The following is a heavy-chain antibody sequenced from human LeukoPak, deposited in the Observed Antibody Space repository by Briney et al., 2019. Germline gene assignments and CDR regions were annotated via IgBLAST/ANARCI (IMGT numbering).Heavy chain of an antibody. CDR2: IYTSGST. D-gene: IGHD4-17*01. V-gene: IGHV4-61*02. CDR3: ARSCDDYGYWYFDL. J-gene: IGHJ2*01. Sequence: PTETLSLTCTVSGGSISSGSYYWSWIRQPAGKGLEWIGRIYTSGSTNYNPSLKSRVTISVDTSKNQFSLKLSSVTAADTAVYYCARSCDDYGYWYFDLWGRGTLVTVSS. CDR1: GGSISSGSYY.